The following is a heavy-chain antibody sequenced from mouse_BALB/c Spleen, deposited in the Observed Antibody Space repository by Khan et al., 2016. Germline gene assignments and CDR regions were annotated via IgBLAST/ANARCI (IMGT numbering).Heavy chain of an antibody. CDR3: ARLRRVYAMDY. V-gene: IGHV3-6*02. D-gene: IGHD2-12*01. J-gene: IGHJ4*01. CDR2: ISYDGSN. Sequence: EVQLVESGPGLVKPSQSLSLTCSVTGYSITSGYYWNWIRQFPGNNLEWMGYISYDGSNNYNPSLKNRISIARDTSKNQFFLKLNSETTEDTATYYCARLRRVYAMDYWGQGTSVTVSS. CDR1: GYSITSGYY.